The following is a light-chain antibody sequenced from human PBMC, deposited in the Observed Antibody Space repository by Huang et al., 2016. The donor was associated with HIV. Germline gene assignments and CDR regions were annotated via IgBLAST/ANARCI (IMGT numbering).Light chain of an antibody. V-gene: IGKV4-1*01. CDR2: WAS. Sequence: DIVMTQSPDSLAVSLGERATLTCKSSQTILHDSDSRNYLAWYQQKPGQPPKMLIHWASIRKSGVPDRFIGSGSGTDFTLTISSLQAEDVAVYYCQQYYSSPFTFGPGTNVDI. CDR3: QQYYSSPFT. J-gene: IGKJ3*01. CDR1: QTILHDSDSRNY.